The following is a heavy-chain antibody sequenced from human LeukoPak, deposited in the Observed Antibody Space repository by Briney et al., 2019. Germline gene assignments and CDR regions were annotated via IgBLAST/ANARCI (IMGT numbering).Heavy chain of an antibody. CDR2: INPNSGGT. Sequence: ASVKVSCKASGYTFTGYYMHWVRQAPGQGLEWMGWINPNSGGTNYAQKFQGRVTMTRDTSISTAYMELSRLRSDDTAVYYCARASGGDYGSGSYYKTFDYWGQGTLVTVSS. J-gene: IGHJ4*02. CDR1: GYTFTGYY. CDR3: ARASGGDYGSGSYYKTFDY. D-gene: IGHD3-10*01. V-gene: IGHV1-2*02.